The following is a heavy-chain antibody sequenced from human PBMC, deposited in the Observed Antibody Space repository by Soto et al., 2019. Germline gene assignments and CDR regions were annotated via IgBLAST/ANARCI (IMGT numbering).Heavy chain of an antibody. Sequence: QVQLQESGPGLVKPSQTLSLTCTVSGGSISSGGYYWSWIRQHPGKGLEWIGYIYYSGSTYYNPSLQSRVTISVDTSKYQFSLKLSSVTAADTAVYYCARGTPYYYGSASYCWFDPWGQGTLVTVSS. V-gene: IGHV4-31*03. J-gene: IGHJ5*02. CDR3: ARGTPYYYGSASYCWFDP. CDR2: IYYSGST. CDR1: GGSISSGGYY. D-gene: IGHD3-10*01.